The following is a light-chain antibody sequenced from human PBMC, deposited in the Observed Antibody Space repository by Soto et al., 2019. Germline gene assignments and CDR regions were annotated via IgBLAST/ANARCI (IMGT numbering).Light chain of an antibody. CDR2: GAS. Sequence: DIQMTQSPSSLSASVGDKVTITFRASQSISSSLNWYQQKSGKAPNLLIHGASRLQSGVPARFSGSGSGTDFTLSINSLQPEDFATYYCQQAYSFPITFGQGTRLEIK. J-gene: IGKJ5*01. CDR1: QSISSS. CDR3: QQAYSFPIT. V-gene: IGKV1-39*01.